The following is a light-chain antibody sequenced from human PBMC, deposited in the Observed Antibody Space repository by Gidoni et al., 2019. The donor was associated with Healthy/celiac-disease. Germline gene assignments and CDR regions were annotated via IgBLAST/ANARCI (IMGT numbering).Light chain of an antibody. CDR2: KAS. J-gene: IGKJ2*01. CDR3: QLYYTSSPYT. Sequence: DIQMTQSPSSLSASVGDGVTITCRASQTISNWLAWYQQKPGKAPKLLIYKASYLESGVPSRFSGRGSGTEFTLTISSLQPDDFATYYCQLYYTSSPYTFGQGTKLEIK. CDR1: QTISNW. V-gene: IGKV1-5*03.